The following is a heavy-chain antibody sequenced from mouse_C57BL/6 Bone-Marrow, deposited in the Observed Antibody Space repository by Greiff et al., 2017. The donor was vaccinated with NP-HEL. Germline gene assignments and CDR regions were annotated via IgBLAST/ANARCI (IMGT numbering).Heavy chain of an antibody. CDR3: ARGSDYDYDVKGHYFDY. CDR1: GYTFTSYW. V-gene: IGHV1-64*01. CDR2: IHPNSGST. Sequence: QVQLQQPGAELVKPGASVKLSCKASGYTFTSYWMHWVKQRPGQGLEWIGMIHPNSGSTNYNEKFKSKATLTVDKSSSTAYMQLSSLTSEDSAVYYCARGSDYDYDVKGHYFDYWGQGTTLTVSS. D-gene: IGHD2-4*01. J-gene: IGHJ2*01.